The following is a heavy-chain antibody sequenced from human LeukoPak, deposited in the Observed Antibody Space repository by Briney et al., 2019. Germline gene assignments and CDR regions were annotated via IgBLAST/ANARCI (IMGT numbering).Heavy chain of an antibody. J-gene: IGHJ6*03. D-gene: IGHD3-10*01. V-gene: IGHV4-39*01. Sequence: SETLSLTCTVSGGSISSSSYYWGWIRQPPGKGLEWIGRIYYSGSTYYNPSLKSRVTISVDTSKNQFSLKLSSVTAADTAVYYCARHGYGSGSWVDYYYMDVWGKGTTVTISS. CDR2: IYYSGST. CDR3: ARHGYGSGSWVDYYYMDV. CDR1: GGSISSSSYY.